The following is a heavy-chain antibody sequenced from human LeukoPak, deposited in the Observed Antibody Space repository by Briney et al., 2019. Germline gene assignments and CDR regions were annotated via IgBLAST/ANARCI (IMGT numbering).Heavy chain of an antibody. D-gene: IGHD4-17*01. CDR2: IDRGGSK. V-gene: IGHV3-53*01. J-gene: IGHJ3*02. CDR1: GFIVTSNY. Sequence: GGSLRLSCAASGFIVTSNYMNWVRQAPGKGLEWVSVIDRGGSKYYADSVKGRFTISRDNPKNTLYLQMNSLRAEDTAVYYCAKARLENDYGDYDAFDIWGQGTMVTVSS. CDR3: AKARLENDYGDYDAFDI.